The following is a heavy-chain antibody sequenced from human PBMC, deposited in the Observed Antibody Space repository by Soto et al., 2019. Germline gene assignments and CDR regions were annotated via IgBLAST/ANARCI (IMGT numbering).Heavy chain of an antibody. CDR2: IYYSGGT. J-gene: IGHJ5*02. CDR1: GGSITSGGYY. V-gene: IGHV4-31*03. CDR3: ARDSMARGVINSGWFDP. Sequence: KPSETLSLTCTVSGGSITSGGYYWSWLRQHPTKGLEWIGYIYYSGGTYYNPSLGSRLTLSADTSKNQLSLRLTSVTAADTAVYYCARDSMARGVINSGWFDPWGQGTLVTVSS. D-gene: IGHD3-10*01.